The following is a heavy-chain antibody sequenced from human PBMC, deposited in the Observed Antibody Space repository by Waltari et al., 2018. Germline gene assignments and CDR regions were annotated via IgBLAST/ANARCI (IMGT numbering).Heavy chain of an antibody. Sequence: QAQLVQSGAEVKEPGASVKVSCKASGFTFTDYYLHWLRQAPGQGPEWMGRIHPKSGGKNYAQKFQGRVTMTRDMSISTGYMELSSLISDDTAVYYCARADDSNSLINWFDPWGQGTLVTVSS. CDR1: GFTFTDYY. D-gene: IGHD4-4*01. J-gene: IGHJ5*02. CDR3: ARADDSNSLINWFDP. V-gene: IGHV1-2*06. CDR2: IHPKSGGK.